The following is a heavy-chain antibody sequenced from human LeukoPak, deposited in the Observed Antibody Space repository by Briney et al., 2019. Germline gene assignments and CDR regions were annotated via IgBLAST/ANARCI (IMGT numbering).Heavy chain of an antibody. J-gene: IGHJ4*02. Sequence: GGSPRLSCAASGFTFSSYAMSWVRQAPGKGLEWVSAISGSGGSTYYADSVKGRFTISRDNSKNTLYLQMNSLRAEDTAVYYCAISQAPYYYDSSGYNKGHDYWGQGTLVTVSS. CDR1: GFTFSSYA. V-gene: IGHV3-23*01. CDR2: ISGSGGST. D-gene: IGHD3-22*01. CDR3: AISQAPYYYDSSGYNKGHDY.